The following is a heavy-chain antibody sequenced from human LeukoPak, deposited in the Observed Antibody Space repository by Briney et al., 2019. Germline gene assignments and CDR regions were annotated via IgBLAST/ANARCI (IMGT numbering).Heavy chain of an antibody. D-gene: IGHD3-16*01. J-gene: IGHJ4*02. Sequence: PGGSLRLSCVASGFTFTDHPMNWVRQPPGKGLEWISYIGGDGIAFYADSVKGRFTASKDDARKSMYLQMNSLRVEDTAVYYCAKDRANWAIDDWGQGTQVTVSS. CDR3: AKDRANWAIDD. V-gene: IGHV3-69-1*01. CDR1: GFTFTDHP. CDR2: IGGDGIA.